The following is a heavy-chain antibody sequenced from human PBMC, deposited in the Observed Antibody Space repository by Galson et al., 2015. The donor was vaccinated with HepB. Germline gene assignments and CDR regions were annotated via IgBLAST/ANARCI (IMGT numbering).Heavy chain of an antibody. D-gene: IGHD1-1*01. CDR2: IVVGSGNT. V-gene: IGHV1-58*01. J-gene: IGHJ6*02. Sequence: SVKVSCKASGFTFTSSAVQWVRQARGQRLEWIGWIVVGSGNTNYAQKFQERVTITRDMSTSTAYMELSSLRSEDTAVYYCAAGNWVPKTGTSNGMDVWGQGTTVTVSS. CDR1: GFTFTSSA. CDR3: AAGNWVPKTGTSNGMDV.